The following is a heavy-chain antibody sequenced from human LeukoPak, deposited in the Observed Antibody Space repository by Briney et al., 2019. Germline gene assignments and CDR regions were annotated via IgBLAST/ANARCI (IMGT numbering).Heavy chain of an antibody. Sequence: SVKVSCKASGGTFSSYAISWVRQAPGQGLEWMGGIIPIFGTANYAQKFQGRVTITADESTSTAYMELSSLRSEDTAVYYCARNIVVVVAATGNWFDPLGPGNPGHRLL. CDR1: GGTFSSYA. D-gene: IGHD2-15*01. J-gene: IGHJ5*02. CDR2: IIPIFGTA. V-gene: IGHV1-69*13. CDR3: ARNIVVVVAATGNWFDP.